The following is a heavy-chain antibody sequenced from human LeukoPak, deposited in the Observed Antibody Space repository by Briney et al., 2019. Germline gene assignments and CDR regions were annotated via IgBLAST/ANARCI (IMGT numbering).Heavy chain of an antibody. CDR3: AGPLIYDILTGYQDAFDI. CDR2: INPSGGST. CDR1: GYTFTSYY. J-gene: IGHJ3*02. V-gene: IGHV1-46*01. D-gene: IGHD3-9*01. Sequence: GASVKVSCKASGYTFTSYYMHWVRQAPGQGLEWMGIINPSGGSTSYAQKFQGRVTMTRDTSTSTVYMELSSPRSEDTAVYYCAGPLIYDILTGYQDAFDIWGQGTMATVSS.